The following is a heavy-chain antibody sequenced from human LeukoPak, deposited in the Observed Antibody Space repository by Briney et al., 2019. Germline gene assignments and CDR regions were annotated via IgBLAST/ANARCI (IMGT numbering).Heavy chain of an antibody. J-gene: IGHJ5*02. CDR3: AREGKAAAGSRFDP. Sequence: GGSLRLSCAASGFTLNTRTMHWVRQAPGKGLEWVALISYDGSDKYYADSVKGRFGISRDNSKNTLYLQMNSLRAEDTAVYYCAREGKAAAGSRFDPWGQGTLVTVSS. V-gene: IGHV3-30*09. CDR2: ISYDGSDK. D-gene: IGHD6-13*01. CDR1: GFTLNTRT.